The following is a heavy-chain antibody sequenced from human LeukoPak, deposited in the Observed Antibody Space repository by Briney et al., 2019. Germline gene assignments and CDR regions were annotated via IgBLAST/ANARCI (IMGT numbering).Heavy chain of an antibody. D-gene: IGHD1-26*01. V-gene: IGHV1-69*13. CDR1: GGTFSSYA. CDR2: IIPIFGTA. Sequence: SVKVSCKASGGTFSSYAISWVRQAPGQGLEWMGGIIPIFGTANYAQKFQGRVTITADESTSTAYMELSSLRAEDTAVYYCARAVVGATRSYDAFDIWGQGTMVTVSS. CDR3: ARAVVGATRSYDAFDI. J-gene: IGHJ3*02.